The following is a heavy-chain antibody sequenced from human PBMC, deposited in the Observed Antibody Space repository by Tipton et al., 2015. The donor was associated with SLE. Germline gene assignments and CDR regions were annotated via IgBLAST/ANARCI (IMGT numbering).Heavy chain of an antibody. CDR2: IYTSGST. Sequence: TLSLTCTVSGGSLIDIRYYWGWFRQTPGKGLGWIWHIYTSGSTNYNPSLKSRASISLDTSKNQVSLKLSSVTAADTAVYYCARDPVLLWFGQSLSAFDIWGQGTLVTVSS. CDR3: ARDPVLLWFGQSLSAFDI. V-gene: IGHV4-61*09. CDR1: GGSLIDIRYY. D-gene: IGHD3-10*01. J-gene: IGHJ3*02.